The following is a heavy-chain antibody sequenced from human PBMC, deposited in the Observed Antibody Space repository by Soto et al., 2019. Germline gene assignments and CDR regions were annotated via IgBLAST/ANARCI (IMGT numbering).Heavy chain of an antibody. D-gene: IGHD3-3*01. CDR3: ARDLMNYDFWSGYQTPRGWFDP. Sequence: PGGSLRLSCAASGFTFSSYWMSWVRQAPGKGLEWVANIKQDGSEKYYVDSVKGRFTISRDNAKNSLYLQMNSLRAEDTAVYYCARDLMNYDFWSGYQTPRGWFDPWGQGTLVTV. CDR1: GFTFSSYW. CDR2: IKQDGSEK. J-gene: IGHJ5*02. V-gene: IGHV3-7*03.